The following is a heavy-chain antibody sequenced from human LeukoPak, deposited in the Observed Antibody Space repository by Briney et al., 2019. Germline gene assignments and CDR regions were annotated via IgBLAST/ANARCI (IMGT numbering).Heavy chain of an antibody. CDR2: IYYSGST. J-gene: IGHJ6*02. Sequence: SETLSLTCTVSGGSISSYYWSWIRQPPGKGLEWIGYIYYSGSTNYNPSLKSRVTISVDTSKNQFSLKLSSVTAADTAVYYCARYSYGSYYYYYGMDVWGQGTTVTVSS. V-gene: IGHV4-59*01. D-gene: IGHD5-18*01. CDR1: GGSISSYY. CDR3: ARYSYGSYYYYYGMDV.